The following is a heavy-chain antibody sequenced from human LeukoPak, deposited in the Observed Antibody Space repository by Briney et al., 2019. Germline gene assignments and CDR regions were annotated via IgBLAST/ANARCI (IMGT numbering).Heavy chain of an antibody. V-gene: IGHV1-8*01. D-gene: IGHD4-17*01. CDR1: GYTFTSYD. CDR2: MNPNSGAT. CDR3: AGDGTYGDSYYFDY. J-gene: IGHJ4*02. Sequence: ASVKVSCKASGYTFTSYDTNWLRQATGQGPEWMGWMNPNSGATGYAQKFQGRVTMTRSTSINTAYMELSSLRSEDTAVYYCAGDGTYGDSYYFDYWGQGTLVTVSS.